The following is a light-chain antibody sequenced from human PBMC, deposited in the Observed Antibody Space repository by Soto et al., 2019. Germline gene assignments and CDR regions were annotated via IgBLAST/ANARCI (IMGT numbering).Light chain of an antibody. Sequence: QSALTQPASVSGSPGQSITISCTGTSSDVGAYDYVSWYQQHPGKAPKFMLYEVSNRPSGLSNRFSGSKSGNTASLTISGLQAEDEADYYCSSYTTSNTWVFGGGIKLTVL. CDR1: SSDVGAYDY. CDR2: EVS. J-gene: IGLJ3*02. V-gene: IGLV2-14*01. CDR3: SSYTTSNTWV.